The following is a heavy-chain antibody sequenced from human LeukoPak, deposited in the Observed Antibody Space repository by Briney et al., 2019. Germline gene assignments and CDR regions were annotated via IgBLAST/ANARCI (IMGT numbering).Heavy chain of an antibody. CDR2: ISSRGTTI. J-gene: IGHJ5*02. Sequence: GGSLRLSCEASGFTFSSYEMNWVRQAPGKGLEWVSYISSRGTTIFCADSVKGRFTISRDNAKNSLYLQMNSLRAEDTAVYYCARAGYYYGSGSDNWFDPWGQGTLVTVSS. CDR1: GFTFSSYE. V-gene: IGHV3-48*03. CDR3: ARAGYYYGSGSDNWFDP. D-gene: IGHD3-10*01.